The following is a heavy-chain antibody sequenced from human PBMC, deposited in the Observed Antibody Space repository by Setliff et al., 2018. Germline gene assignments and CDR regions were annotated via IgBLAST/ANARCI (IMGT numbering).Heavy chain of an antibody. CDR1: GGSISSSSYY. CDR3: ARERMYYNFWSGYSDY. CDR2: IYYSGST. V-gene: IGHV4-39*07. Sequence: SETLSLTCTVSGGSISSSSYYWGWIRQPPGKGLEWIGSIYYSGSTYYNPSLKSRVTISVDTSKNQFSLKLSSVTAADTAVYYCARERMYYNFWSGYSDYWGQGTLV. J-gene: IGHJ4*02. D-gene: IGHD3-3*01.